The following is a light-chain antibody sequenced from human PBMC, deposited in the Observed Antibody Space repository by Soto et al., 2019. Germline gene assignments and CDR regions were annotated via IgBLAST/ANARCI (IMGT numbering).Light chain of an antibody. CDR1: SSNIGAGYG. Sequence: QSALTQPPSVSGAPGQRVTISCTGSSSNIGAGYGVHWYRQLPGTAPKLLIYGNSNRPSGVPDRFSGSKSGASASLAITGLQPEDEADYYCQSYDSTLSACVFGSATKLIVL. CDR2: GNS. J-gene: IGLJ1*01. V-gene: IGLV1-40*01. CDR3: QSYDSTLSACV.